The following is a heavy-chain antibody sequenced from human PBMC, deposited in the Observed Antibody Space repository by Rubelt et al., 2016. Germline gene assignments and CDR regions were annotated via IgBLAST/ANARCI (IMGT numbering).Heavy chain of an antibody. CDR2: IDPANSYT. Sequence: EEQLVQSGAEVKKPGESLRISCQASGYSFASYWISWVRQMPGKGLEWMGRIDPANSYTNYNPSFQAHVTISVDKSITTAYLQWSSLEASDTAMYYCSSQGNYGASGTFDIWGPGTLVTVSS. V-gene: IGHV5-10-1*01. J-gene: IGHJ2*01. D-gene: IGHD4/OR15-4a*01. CDR1: GYSFASYW. CDR3: SSQGNYGASGTFDI.